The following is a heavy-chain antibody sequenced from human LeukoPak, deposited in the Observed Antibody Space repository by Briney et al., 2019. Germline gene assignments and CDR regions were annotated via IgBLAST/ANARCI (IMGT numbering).Heavy chain of an antibody. J-gene: IGHJ6*02. CDR2: ISHDGGNE. CDR3: AKDSSTSNPYYGLDV. D-gene: IGHD4-11*01. Sequence: GGSLRLSCAASGFTFSSYAMSWVRQAPGKGLEWVAVISHDGGNEYYADSVKGRFTISRDNSKNTLYLQMDSLRAEDTAVYYCAKDSSTSNPYYGLDVWGQGTTVTVSS. CDR1: GFTFSSYA. V-gene: IGHV3-30-3*01.